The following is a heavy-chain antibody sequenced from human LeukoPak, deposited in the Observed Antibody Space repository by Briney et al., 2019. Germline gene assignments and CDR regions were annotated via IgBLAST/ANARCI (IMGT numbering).Heavy chain of an antibody. CDR1: GFTCSRYG. D-gene: IGHD3-10*01. Sequence: PGGSLRLSCAASGFTCSRYGMHWVRQAPGKGLEWVAFIRYDGSNKYYADSVEGRFTISRDNSKNTLYLQMNSLRAEDTAVYYCAKDHGFGELTWVYYFDYWGQGTLVTVSS. CDR2: IRYDGSNK. V-gene: IGHV3-30*02. J-gene: IGHJ4*02. CDR3: AKDHGFGELTWVYYFDY.